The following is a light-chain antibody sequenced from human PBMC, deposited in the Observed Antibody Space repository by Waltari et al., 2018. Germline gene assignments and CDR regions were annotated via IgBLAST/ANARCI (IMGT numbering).Light chain of an antibody. CDR3: NSYTTSSTWV. CDR2: EVR. V-gene: IGLV2-14*01. CDR1: SSDIGAYNY. Sequence: QSALTQPASVSGSPGQSITISCTGTSSDIGAYNYVSWYQHLPGKAPKHIISEVRRRPSGVSNRFSGSKSGNMASLTISGRQAEDEADYYCNSYTTSSTWVFGGGTKLTVL. J-gene: IGLJ3*02.